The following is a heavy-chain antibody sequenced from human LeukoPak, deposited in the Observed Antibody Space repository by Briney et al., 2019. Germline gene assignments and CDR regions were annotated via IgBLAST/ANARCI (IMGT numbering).Heavy chain of an antibody. J-gene: IGHJ3*02. V-gene: IGHV4-34*01. CDR1: GGSFSGYY. D-gene: IGHD3-3*01. CDR3: ARLLGYDFWSGYSPDAFDI. Sequence: SETLSLTCAVYGGSFSGYYWSWIRQPPGKGLEWIGEINHSGSTNYNPSLKSRVTISVDTSKNQFSLKLSSVTAADTAVYYCARLLGYDFWSGYSPDAFDIWGQGTMVTVSS. CDR2: INHSGST.